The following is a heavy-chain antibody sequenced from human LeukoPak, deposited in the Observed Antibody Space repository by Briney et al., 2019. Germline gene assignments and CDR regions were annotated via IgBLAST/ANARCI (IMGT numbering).Heavy chain of an antibody. D-gene: IGHD6-13*01. V-gene: IGHV3-48*04. CDR3: ARDAPISSYSSPDY. CDR2: ISSSSSTI. Sequence: PGGSLRLSCAASGFTFSSYSMNWVRQAPGKGLEWVSYISSSSSTIYYADSVKGRFTISRDNAKNSLYLQMNSLRAEDTAVYYCARDAPISSYSSPDYWGQGTLVTVSS. J-gene: IGHJ4*02. CDR1: GFTFSSYS.